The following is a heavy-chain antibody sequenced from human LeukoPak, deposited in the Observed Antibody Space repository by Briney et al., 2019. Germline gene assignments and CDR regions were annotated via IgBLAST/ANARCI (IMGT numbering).Heavy chain of an antibody. CDR1: GYTFSSSD. CDR3: ARASYDFWSGALDY. D-gene: IGHD3-3*01. CDR2: MNPNSGNT. V-gene: IGHV1-8*01. J-gene: IGHJ4*02. Sequence: GASVKVSCKASGYTFSSSDINWVRQATGQGLEWMGWMNPNSGNTYYAQRFQGRVTMTRDTSISTAYMEVSSLRSDDTAVYYCARASYDFWSGALDYWGQGTLVTVSS.